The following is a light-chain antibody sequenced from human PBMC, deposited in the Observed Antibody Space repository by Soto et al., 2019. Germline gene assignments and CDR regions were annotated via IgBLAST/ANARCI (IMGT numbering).Light chain of an antibody. Sequence: DIQMTQSPSTLSASVGDRVTITCRASQSISSWLAWYQQKAGKVPKLLIYKASSLESGVPSRFSGSGSGTEFTLTISSLHPDDFATYYCQQYNSYSRTFGQGTKVDIK. CDR1: QSISSW. CDR2: KAS. J-gene: IGKJ1*01. CDR3: QQYNSYSRT. V-gene: IGKV1-5*03.